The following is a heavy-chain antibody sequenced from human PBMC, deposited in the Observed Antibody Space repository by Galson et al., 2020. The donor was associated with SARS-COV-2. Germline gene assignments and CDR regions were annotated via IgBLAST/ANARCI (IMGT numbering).Heavy chain of an antibody. J-gene: IGHJ5*02. Sequence: ASVKVSCKASGYTFTSYVINRVRQATGQGLGWMGRMNPTSGNKGYAQTFQGRVTMTRNTSISTAYMELSSLRSEDTAVYYCARGLFVNGYIVVVPAATVWFDPWGQGTLVSVSS. CDR1: GYTFTSYV. V-gene: IGHV1-8*01. CDR2: MNPTSGNK. CDR3: ARGLFVNGYIVVVPAATVWFDP. D-gene: IGHD2-2*01.